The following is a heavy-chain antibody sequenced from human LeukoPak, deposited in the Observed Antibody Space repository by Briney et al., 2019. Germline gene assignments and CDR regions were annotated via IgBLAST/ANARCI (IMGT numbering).Heavy chain of an antibody. CDR2: IYASGST. Sequence: SETLSLTCVVSGDSFTRYYWSWIRQSAGRGLEWIGQIYASGSTIYNPSLASRVTLSIDTSQRQFSLKVRSVTAADTAVYYCAGRDQSTSWSFDYWGRGTLVTVSS. D-gene: IGHD6-19*01. CDR1: GDSFTRYY. V-gene: IGHV4-4*07. J-gene: IGHJ4*02. CDR3: AGRDQSTSWSFDY.